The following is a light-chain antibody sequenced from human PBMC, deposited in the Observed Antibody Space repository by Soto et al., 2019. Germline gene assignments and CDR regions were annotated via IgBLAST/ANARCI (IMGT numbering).Light chain of an antibody. CDR1: QSVSSAY. CDR3: QQYGTSPPYT. Sequence: EIVLTQSPGTLSLSPGERATLSCRASQSVSSAYLAGYQQKPGQAPRLLIYAASSRATGIPDRFSGSGPGTDFTLTISRLEPEDFAVYYCQQYGTSPPYTFGQGTKVDIK. CDR2: AAS. J-gene: IGKJ2*01. V-gene: IGKV3-20*01.